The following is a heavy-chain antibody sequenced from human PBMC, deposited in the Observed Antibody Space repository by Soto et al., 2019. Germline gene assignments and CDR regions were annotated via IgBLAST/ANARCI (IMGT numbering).Heavy chain of an antibody. CDR1: GFSLRTSGVG. CDR3: ARSRPYSSCWCHDY. D-gene: IGHD6-19*01. CDR2: IYWDDDR. V-gene: IGHV2-5*02. Sequence: QITLKESGPTLVKPTQTLTLTCTFSGFSLRTSGVGVGWIRQPPGKALEWLALIYWDDDRRYSPSLKSRLTITKDTSKNQVVLTMTDMDHVDTATYYCARSRPYSSCWCHDYWGQGIMVTVSS. J-gene: IGHJ4*02.